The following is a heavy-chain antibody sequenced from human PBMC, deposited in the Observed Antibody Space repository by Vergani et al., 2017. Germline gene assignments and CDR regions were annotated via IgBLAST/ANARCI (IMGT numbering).Heavy chain of an antibody. CDR2: IYWNDDQ. Sequence: QITLKESGPTLVKPTQTLTLTCTFSGFSLNTRGVSVAWIRQPPGKALDWLALIYWNDDQHYSPSLNNRVTITKDTSKNQVVLTMTNMDYVDTGTYYCVNRKTECGNTGCFYPFYDYYYMDVWGKGTTVTVSS. J-gene: IGHJ6*03. CDR1: GFSLNTRGVS. V-gene: IGHV2-5*04. CDR3: VNRKTECGNTGCFYPFYDYYYMDV. D-gene: IGHD2/OR15-2a*01.